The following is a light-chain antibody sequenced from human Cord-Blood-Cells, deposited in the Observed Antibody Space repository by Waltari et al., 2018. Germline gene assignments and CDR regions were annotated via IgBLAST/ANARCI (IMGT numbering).Light chain of an antibody. J-gene: IGKJ3*01. CDR1: QGISSY. Sequence: IRMTQSPFSLSASVGDSVTITCWASQGISSYLAWYQQKPPKAPKLFIYSASSLQSGVPSRFSGSGSGPDYALTISSLQPEDFATDYCQQYYSTPFTFGPGTKVDIK. V-gene: IGKV1D-43*01. CDR2: SAS. CDR3: QQYYSTPFT.